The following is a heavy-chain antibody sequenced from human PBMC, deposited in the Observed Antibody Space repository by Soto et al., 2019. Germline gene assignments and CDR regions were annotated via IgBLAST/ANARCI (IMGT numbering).Heavy chain of an antibody. CDR1: GYTFTSYA. CDR3: ARSLRFLERGSFDY. Sequence: ASVKVSCKASGYTFTSYAMHWVRQAPGQRLEWMGWINAGNGNTKYSQKFQGRVTVTRDTSASTAYMELSSLRSEDTAVYYCARSLRFLERGSFDYWGQGTLVTVSS. J-gene: IGHJ4*02. V-gene: IGHV1-3*01. CDR2: INAGNGNT. D-gene: IGHD3-3*01.